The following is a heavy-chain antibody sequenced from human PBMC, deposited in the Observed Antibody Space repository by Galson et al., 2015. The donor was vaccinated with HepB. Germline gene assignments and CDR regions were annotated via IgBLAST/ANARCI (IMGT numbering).Heavy chain of an antibody. D-gene: IGHD1-26*01. CDR1: GFTFSSYA. CDR3: AKGPSGGYWVTPYFDY. J-gene: IGHJ4*02. V-gene: IGHV3-23*01. Sequence: SLRLSCAASGFTFSSYAMSWVRQAPGKGLEWVSAISGSGGSTYYADSVKGRFTISRDNSKNTLYLQMNSLRAEDTAVYYCAKGPSGGYWVTPYFDYCGQGTLVTVSS. CDR2: ISGSGGST.